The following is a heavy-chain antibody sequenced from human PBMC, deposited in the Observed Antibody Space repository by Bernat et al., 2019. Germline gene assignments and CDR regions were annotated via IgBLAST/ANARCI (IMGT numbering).Heavy chain of an antibody. D-gene: IGHD3-22*01. CDR1: GYSFTPYA. J-gene: IGHJ6*02. V-gene: IGHV1-3*04. Sequence: QVQLVQSGAEVKKPGASVKVSCKGSGYSFTPYAIHWVRQAPGQRLEWMGWINNANGDTRYAQKFQGRVTITRDTSARTAYMELSSLRSEDKAVYYCGREDYHDGRSYGMDLLGPGTTGPVSS. CDR3: GREDYHDGRSYGMDL. CDR2: INNANGDT.